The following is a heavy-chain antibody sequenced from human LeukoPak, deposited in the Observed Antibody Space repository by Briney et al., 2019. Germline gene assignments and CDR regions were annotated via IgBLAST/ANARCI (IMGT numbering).Heavy chain of an antibody. D-gene: IGHD5-12*01. Sequence: GESPKISCKGSGYSFTSYWIGWVRQMPGKGLEWMGIIYPGDSDTRYSLSFQGQVTISADKSISTAYLQWSSLKASDTAMYYCARHGVEMATTTVFYAFDIWGQGTMVTVSS. J-gene: IGHJ3*02. CDR2: IYPGDSDT. V-gene: IGHV5-51*01. CDR1: GYSFTSYW. CDR3: ARHGVEMATTTVFYAFDI.